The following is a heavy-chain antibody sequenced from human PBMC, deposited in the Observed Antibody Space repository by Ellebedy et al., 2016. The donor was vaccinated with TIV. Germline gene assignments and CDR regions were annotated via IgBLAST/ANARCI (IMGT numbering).Heavy chain of an antibody. D-gene: IGHD3-9*01. CDR2: IKSYPEGGSA. J-gene: IGHJ4*02. CDR1: GFTFGDAW. Sequence: PGGSLRLSCAASGFTFGDAWMTWVRRVPGKGLEWIGRIKSYPEGGSADYATAMQGRFTITRNDSQSTLYLQLSILRTEDTAVYYCTTDSPAYFSGSPGYPFDYWGQGTLVTVSS. V-gene: IGHV3-15*01. CDR3: TTDSPAYFSGSPGYPFDY.